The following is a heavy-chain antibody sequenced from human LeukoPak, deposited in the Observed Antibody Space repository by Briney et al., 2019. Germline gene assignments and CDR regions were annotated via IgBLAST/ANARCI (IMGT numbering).Heavy chain of an antibody. CDR2: IYYSGST. V-gene: IGHV4-39*06. CDR3: ARDLPRAYYYDSSGYYDY. D-gene: IGHD3-22*01. J-gene: IGHJ4*02. CDR1: GGSISSSSYY. Sequence: SETLSLTCTVSGGSISSSSYYWGWIRQPPWKGLEWIGSIYYSGSTYYNPSLKSRVTISVDTSKNQFTLELSSVTAADTAVYYCARDLPRAYYYDSSGYYDYWGQGTLVTVSS.